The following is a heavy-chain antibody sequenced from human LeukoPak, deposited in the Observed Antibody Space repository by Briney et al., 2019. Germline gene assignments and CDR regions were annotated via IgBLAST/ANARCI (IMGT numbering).Heavy chain of an antibody. V-gene: IGHV3-23*01. CDR3: AKVGPTYCSGGSCYGRGFDY. CDR2: ISGSGGST. CDR1: GFTFSSYA. Sequence: PGGSLRLSCAASGFTFSSYAMSWVRQPPGKGLEWVSAISGSGGSTYYADSVKGRFTISRDNSKNTLYLQMNSLRAEDTAVYYCAKVGPTYCSGGSCYGRGFDYWGQGTLVTVSS. D-gene: IGHD2-15*01. J-gene: IGHJ4*02.